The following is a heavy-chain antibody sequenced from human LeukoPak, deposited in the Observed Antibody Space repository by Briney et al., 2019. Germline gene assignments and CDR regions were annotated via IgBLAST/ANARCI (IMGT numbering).Heavy chain of an antibody. CDR2: IYYSGST. D-gene: IGHD3-3*01. J-gene: IGHJ6*02. Sequence: SETLSLTCTVSGGSISSYYWSWIRQPPGKGLEWIGYIYYSGSTNYNPSLKSRVTISVDTSKNQFSLKLSSVTAADTAVYYCARLPQSYYDFWSGYDYYYYYGIDVWGQGTTVTVSS. V-gene: IGHV4-59*08. CDR1: GGSISSYY. CDR3: ARLPQSYYDFWSGYDYYYYYGIDV.